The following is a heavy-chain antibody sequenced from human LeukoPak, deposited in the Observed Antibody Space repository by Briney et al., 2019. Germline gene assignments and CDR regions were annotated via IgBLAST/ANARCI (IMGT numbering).Heavy chain of an antibody. J-gene: IGHJ6*02. V-gene: IGHV3-30*04. D-gene: IGHD2-21*02. CDR3: ARDSGGDCGGDCYSSLGYYYYGMDV. CDR2: ISYDGSNK. CDR1: GFTFSSYA. Sequence: GRSLRLSCAASGFTFSSYAVHWVRQAPGKGLEWVAVISYDGSNKYYADSVKGRFTISRDNSKNTLYLQMNSLRAEDTAVYYCARDSGGDCGGDCYSSLGYYYYGMDVWGQGTTVTVSS.